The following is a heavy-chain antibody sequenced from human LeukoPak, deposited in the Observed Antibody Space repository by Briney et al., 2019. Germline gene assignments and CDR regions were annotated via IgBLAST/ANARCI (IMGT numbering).Heavy chain of an antibody. CDR3: ARTYSSSWYGILPVDY. CDR2: ISAYNGNT. V-gene: IGHV1-18*01. D-gene: IGHD6-13*01. CDR1: GYTFTSYG. J-gene: IGHJ4*02. Sequence: ASVKVSCKASGYTFTSYGISWVRQAPGQGLEWMGWISAYNGNTNYAQKLQGRVTMTTDTSTSTAYMELRSLRSDDTAVYYCARTYSSSWYGILPVDYWGQGTLVTVSS.